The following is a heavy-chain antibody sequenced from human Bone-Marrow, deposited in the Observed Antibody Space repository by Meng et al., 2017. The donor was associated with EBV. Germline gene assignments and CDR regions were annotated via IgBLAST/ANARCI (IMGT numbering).Heavy chain of an antibody. CDR2: IGPDGSNK. D-gene: IGHD6-13*01. CDR1: GFTFSSCA. CDR3: ARDWLDAPGSPQYFDL. V-gene: IGHV3-30-3*01. J-gene: IGHJ4*02. Sequence: QVELVESWGGVVQPGGSLRSSCAASGFTFSSCAMHWVRQAAGKGLEWVAVIGPDGSNKYYSDSVKGRFTLSRDNSKNTLYVQMNSLRVEDTAVYYCARDWLDAPGSPQYFDLWGQGALVTVSS.